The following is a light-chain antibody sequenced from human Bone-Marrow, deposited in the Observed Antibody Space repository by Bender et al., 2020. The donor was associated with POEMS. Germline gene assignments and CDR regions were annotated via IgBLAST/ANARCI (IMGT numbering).Light chain of an antibody. J-gene: IGLJ3*02. CDR1: SSDVGGYNY. V-gene: IGLV2-8*01. CDR3: QSYDNSLGGWV. Sequence: QSALTQPPSASGSPGQSVTISCTGTSSDVGGYNYVSWYQQHPGKAPKLIIYEVNNRPSGVPDRFSGSKSGTSASLAITGLQAEDEGDYYCQSYDNSLGGWVFGGGTKLTVL. CDR2: EVN.